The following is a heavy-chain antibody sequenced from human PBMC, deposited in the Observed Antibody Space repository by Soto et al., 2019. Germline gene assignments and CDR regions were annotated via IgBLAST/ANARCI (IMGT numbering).Heavy chain of an antibody. D-gene: IGHD5-12*01. CDR1: GYFFSTYG. CDR3: ETDGPSNSGNLYAFDI. J-gene: IGHJ3*02. V-gene: IGHV1-18*04. CDR2: VTPYKADT. Sequence: VAAVKVGGNASGYFFSTYGISWVRHAPGQGLEWLGRVTPYKADTNSAQHLQGRFTMATDTSTNKAYLELGSLRSDDTAVYFCETDGPSNSGNLYAFDIWGQGTMVTDSS.